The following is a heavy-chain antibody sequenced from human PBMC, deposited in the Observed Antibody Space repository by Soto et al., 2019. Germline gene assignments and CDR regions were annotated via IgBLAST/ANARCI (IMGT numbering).Heavy chain of an antibody. CDR2: IYHSGGI. D-gene: IGHD3-10*02. Sequence: SEALSVICAVSGMSISSNVWGSWVRQSPGKGLEWIAEIYHSGGITYNPSLKSRVTISVDKAGNQFSLKMTSVTAADTAMYYCARLVRVVPNEDVHWTFDLWGRGTLVTV. CDR1: GMSISSNVW. CDR3: ARLVRVVPNEDVHWTFDL. J-gene: IGHJ2*01. V-gene: IGHV4-4*02.